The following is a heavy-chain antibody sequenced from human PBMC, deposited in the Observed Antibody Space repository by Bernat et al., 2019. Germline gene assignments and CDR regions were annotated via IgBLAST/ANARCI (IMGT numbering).Heavy chain of an antibody. Sequence: EVQLVESGGGLVKPGGSLRLSCAASGFTFSNAWMNWVRQAPGKGLEWVGRIKSKTDGGTTDYAAPVKGRFTISRDDSKNTLYLQMNSLKTEDTAVYYCARDGYQSSGTYFDYWGLGTLLTVSS. CDR3: ARDGYQSSGTYFDY. CDR1: GFTFSNAW. D-gene: IGHD3-22*01. J-gene: IGHJ4*02. V-gene: IGHV3-15*07. CDR2: IKSKTDGGTT.